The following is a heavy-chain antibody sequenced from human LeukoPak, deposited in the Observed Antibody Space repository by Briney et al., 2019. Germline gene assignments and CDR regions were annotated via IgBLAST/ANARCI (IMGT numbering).Heavy chain of an antibody. J-gene: IGHJ4*02. CDR1: GGSICRSSYY. D-gene: IGHD6-6*01. CDR2: IYYSGST. V-gene: IGHV4-39*01. CDR3: SSLAPHSSSAFDY. Sequence: SETLSCTCTVSGGSICRSSYYRGWIRQPPGKGLEWIGSIYYSGSTYYNPSLKSRVTISVDTSKIQFSLNLSSVTAADTAVYYCSSLAPHSSSAFDYWGQGTLVTVSS.